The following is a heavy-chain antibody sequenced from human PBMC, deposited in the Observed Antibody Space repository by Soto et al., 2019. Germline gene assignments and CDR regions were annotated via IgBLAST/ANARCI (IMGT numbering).Heavy chain of an antibody. V-gene: IGHV3-23*01. D-gene: IGHD3-10*01. J-gene: IGHJ5*02. Sequence: EVQLLESGGGLVQPGGSLRLSCAASGFTFSSYAMSWVRQAPGKGLEWVSDISGSGGSTYYADSVKGRFTISRVNSKKTLYLQMNSLRGVDTAVYYCAKDRPLNALPIVRGDTYLWVDPWGQGTLVTVAS. CDR1: GFTFSSYA. CDR3: AKDRPLNALPIVRGDTYLWVDP. CDR2: ISGSGGST.